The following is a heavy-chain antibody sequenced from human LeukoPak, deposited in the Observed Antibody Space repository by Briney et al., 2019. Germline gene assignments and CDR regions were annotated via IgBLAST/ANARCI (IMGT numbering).Heavy chain of an antibody. V-gene: IGHV5-51*01. CDR3: ARDLGGVGSYYFDY. D-gene: IGHD3-16*01. J-gene: IGHJ4*02. Sequence: GESLKLSCKGSGYSFTSYWIGWVRPMPGKGLEWMGIIYPGDSDTRYSPSFQGQVTISADKSISTAHMQWSSLKASDTAMYYCARDLGGVGSYYFDYWGQGTLVTVSS. CDR1: GYSFTSYW. CDR2: IYPGDSDT.